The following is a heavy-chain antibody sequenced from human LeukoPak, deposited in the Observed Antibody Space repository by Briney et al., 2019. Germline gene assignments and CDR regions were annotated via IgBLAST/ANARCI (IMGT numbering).Heavy chain of an antibody. CDR1: GFTVSSNY. CDR2: IYSGGGT. D-gene: IGHD4-23*01. Sequence: GGSLRLSCAAFGFTVSSNYMSWVRQAPGKGLEWVSVIYSGGGTYYAESVKGRFTISRDNSKNTLYLQMNSLRAEDTAVYYCAASVVTPSGFDYWGQGTLVTVSS. J-gene: IGHJ4*02. CDR3: AASVVTPSGFDY. V-gene: IGHV3-66*01.